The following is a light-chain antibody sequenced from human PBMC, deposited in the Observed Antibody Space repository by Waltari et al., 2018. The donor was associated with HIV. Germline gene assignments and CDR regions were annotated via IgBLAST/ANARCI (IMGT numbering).Light chain of an antibody. CDR1: QGISTL. J-gene: IGKJ4*01. CDR3: QQRSNWPPF. Sequence: EIQMTQSPPSVSAFVGDRVTITCRASQGISTLLAWYQQKLGKAPKLLIYSASTLQSGVPARFSGSGSGTDFTLTISSLEPEDFAVYYCQQRSNWPPFFGGGTKVEIK. CDR2: SAS. V-gene: IGKV1-12*01.